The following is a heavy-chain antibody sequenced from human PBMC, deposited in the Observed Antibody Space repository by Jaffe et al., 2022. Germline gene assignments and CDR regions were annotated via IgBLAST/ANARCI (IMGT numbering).Heavy chain of an antibody. D-gene: IGHD3-22*01. V-gene: IGHV5-51*03. CDR3: VRRPSPKYYYDSSGQSDY. CDR2: IYPGDSDT. Sequence: EVQLVQSGAEVKKPGESLKISCKGSGYSFTSYWIGWVRQMPGKGLEWMGIIYPGDSDTRYSPSFQGQVTISADKSISTAYLQWSSLKASDTAMYYCVRRPSPKYYYDSSGQSDYWGQGTLVTVSS. J-gene: IGHJ4*02. CDR1: GYSFTSYW.